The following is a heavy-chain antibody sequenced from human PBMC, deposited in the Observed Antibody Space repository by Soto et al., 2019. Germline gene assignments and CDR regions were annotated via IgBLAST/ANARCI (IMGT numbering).Heavy chain of an antibody. CDR2: INHSGST. V-gene: IGHV4-34*01. CDR3: ARGSGWFRSVGYFDY. J-gene: IGHJ4*02. CDR1: GGSFSGYY. D-gene: IGHD6-19*01. Sequence: SETLCLTCAVYGGSFSGYYWSWIRQPPGKGLEWIGEINHSGSTNYNPSLKSRVTISVDTSKNQFSLKLSSVTAADTAVYYCARGSGWFRSVGYFDYWGQGTLVTVSS.